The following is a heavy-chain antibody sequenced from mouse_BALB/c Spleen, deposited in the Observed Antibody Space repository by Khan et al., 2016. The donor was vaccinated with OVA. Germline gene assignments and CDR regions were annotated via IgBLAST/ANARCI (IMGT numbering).Heavy chain of an antibody. D-gene: IGHD2-14*01. J-gene: IGHJ3*01. V-gene: IGHV1-4*01. CDR2: INPSNAYT. CDR3: VRDGAYHRNDGWFAY. Sequence: QVQLKQSGAELARPGASVKMSCKASGYTFTSYTIHWIKMRPGKGLEWMGYINPSNAYTNYNQRFKDKSTLTADKSSTTASLQLSCLTSNNSAVDYWVRDGAYHRNDGWFAYWGLGTLVTVSA. CDR1: GYTFTSYT.